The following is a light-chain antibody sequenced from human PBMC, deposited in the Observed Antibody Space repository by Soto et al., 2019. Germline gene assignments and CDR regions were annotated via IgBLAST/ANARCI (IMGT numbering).Light chain of an antibody. CDR1: SGDIGGYNY. CDR3: SSYTSIAGV. J-gene: IGLJ3*02. V-gene: IGLV2-14*01. CDR2: EVN. Sequence: QSALTQPASVSGSPGQSITISCTGTSGDIGGYNYVSWYQQHPGKAPKLLISEVNNRPSGVSNRFSGSQSGNTASLTISGLQAEDEADYYCSSYTSIAGVFGGGTKLTVL.